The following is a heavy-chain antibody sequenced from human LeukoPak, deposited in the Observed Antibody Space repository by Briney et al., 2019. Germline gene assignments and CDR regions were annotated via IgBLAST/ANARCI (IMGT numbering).Heavy chain of an antibody. CDR3: AKAPIAVAGTSNYFDY. CDR1: GFTFSSYA. D-gene: IGHD6-19*01. Sequence: GGSLRLSCAASGFTFSSYAMSWVRQAPGKGLEWVSAISGSGGSTYYADSVKGRFTISRDNSKNTLYLRMNSPRAEDTAVYYCAKAPIAVAGTSNYFDYWGQGTLVTVSS. CDR2: ISGSGGST. J-gene: IGHJ4*02. V-gene: IGHV3-23*01.